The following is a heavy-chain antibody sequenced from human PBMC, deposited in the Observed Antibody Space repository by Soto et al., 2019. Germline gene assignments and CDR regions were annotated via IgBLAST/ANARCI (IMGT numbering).Heavy chain of an antibody. CDR2: ISGSGGST. V-gene: IGHV3-23*01. J-gene: IGHJ4*02. D-gene: IGHD6-19*01. CDR1: GFTFSSDA. Sequence: GGSLRLSCAASGFTFSSDAMSWVRQAPGKVLEWVSAISGSGGSTYYADSVKGRFTISRDNSKNTLYLQMNSLRAEDTAVYYCAKDLSSGWYWNYFDYWGQGTLVTVSS. CDR3: AKDLSSGWYWNYFDY.